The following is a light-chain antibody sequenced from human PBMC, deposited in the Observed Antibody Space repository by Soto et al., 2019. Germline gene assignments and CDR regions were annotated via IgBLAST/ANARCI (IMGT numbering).Light chain of an antibody. CDR2: AAS. J-gene: IGKJ1*01. CDR3: HQSYTAPWT. CDR1: QNIGNF. V-gene: IGKV1-39*01. Sequence: DIQMTQSPSSLSASVGDRVTITWRASQNIGNFLSWVQQRPGEAPRPLIYAASSLQSGVPSRFIGRGSGTDFTLTISGLQPEDFATYYCHQSYTAPWTFGPGTRVDIK.